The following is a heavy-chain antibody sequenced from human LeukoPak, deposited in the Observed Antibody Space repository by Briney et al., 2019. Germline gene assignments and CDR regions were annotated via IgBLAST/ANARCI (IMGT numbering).Heavy chain of an antibody. Sequence: ASVKVSCKVSGYTLIELSMHWVRQAPGKGLEWMGGFDPEDGETIYAQKFQGRVTMTEDTSTDTAYMELSSLRSEDTAVYYCATDRMYNWNDGGLDYWGQGTLVTVSS. CDR3: ATDRMYNWNDGGLDY. CDR2: FDPEDGET. J-gene: IGHJ4*02. CDR1: GYTLIELS. D-gene: IGHD1-20*01. V-gene: IGHV1-24*01.